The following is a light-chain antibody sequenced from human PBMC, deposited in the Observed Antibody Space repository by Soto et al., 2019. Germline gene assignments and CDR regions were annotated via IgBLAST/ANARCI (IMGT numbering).Light chain of an antibody. CDR3: QQYNTFWT. J-gene: IGKJ1*01. Sequence: IQMTQSPSTLSASVGDRVTITCRASQIISSWLAWYQQKPGKAPKLLIYDVSTLGSGVPSRFSGSGSGTDFTLTISSLPPDDSATYYCQQYNTFWTFGQGTKVDIK. V-gene: IGKV1-5*01. CDR2: DVS. CDR1: QIISSW.